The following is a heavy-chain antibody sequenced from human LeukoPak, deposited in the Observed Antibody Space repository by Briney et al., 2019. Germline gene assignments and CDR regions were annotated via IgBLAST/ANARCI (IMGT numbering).Heavy chain of an antibody. CDR2: IIPSGSST. J-gene: IGHJ6*03. CDR1: GYTFTSYY. Sequence: ASVKVSCKASGYTFTSYYMHWVRHAPGQGLEWMGIIIPSGSSTRYAQKFQGRVTMTRNNCISTAYMELSSLRSEDTAVDYCARGFDYCSGSYGEYYMDVWGKRTTVTISS. D-gene: IGHD3-10*01. V-gene: IGHV1-46*01. CDR3: ARGFDYCSGSYGEYYMDV.